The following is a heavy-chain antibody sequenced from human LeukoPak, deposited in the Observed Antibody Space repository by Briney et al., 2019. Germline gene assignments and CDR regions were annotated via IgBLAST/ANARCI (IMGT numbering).Heavy chain of an antibody. D-gene: IGHD6-13*01. J-gene: IGHJ3*02. Sequence: SETLSLTCTVSGGSISSYYWSWIRQPPGKGLEWIGYIYYSGSTNYNPSLKSRVTISVDTSKNQFSLKLSSVTAADTAVYYCARDVAAVGAFDIWGQGTMVTVSS. V-gene: IGHV4-59*01. CDR2: IYYSGST. CDR1: GGSISSYY. CDR3: ARDVAAVGAFDI.